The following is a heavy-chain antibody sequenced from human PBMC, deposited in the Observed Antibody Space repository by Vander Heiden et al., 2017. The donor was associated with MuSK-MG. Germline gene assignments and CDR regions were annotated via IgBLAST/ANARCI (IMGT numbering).Heavy chain of an antibody. CDR3: ATDPHVTDAFDI. CDR2: FDPEDGET. D-gene: IGHD3-10*02. J-gene: IGHJ3*02. V-gene: IGHV1-24*01. Sequence: QVQLVQSGAEVKKPGASVKVSCQVSGYTLPELSMHWVRQAPGKGLEWMGGFDPEDGETIYAQKFQGRVTMTEDTSTDTAYMELSSLRSEDTAVYYCATDPHVTDAFDIWGQGTMVTVSS. CDR1: GYTLPELS.